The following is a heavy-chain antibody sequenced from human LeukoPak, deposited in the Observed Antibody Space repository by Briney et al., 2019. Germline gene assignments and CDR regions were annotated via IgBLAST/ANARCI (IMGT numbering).Heavy chain of an antibody. J-gene: IGHJ4*02. D-gene: IGHD3-22*01. CDR3: ARAPDLYDSSGYLAY. Sequence: SVKVSCKASGGTFSSYAISWVRQASGQGLEWMGRIIPIFGIANYAQKFQGRVTITADKSTSTAYMELSSLRSEDTAVYYCARAPDLYDSSGYLAYWGQGTLVTVSS. V-gene: IGHV1-69*04. CDR2: IIPIFGIA. CDR1: GGTFSSYA.